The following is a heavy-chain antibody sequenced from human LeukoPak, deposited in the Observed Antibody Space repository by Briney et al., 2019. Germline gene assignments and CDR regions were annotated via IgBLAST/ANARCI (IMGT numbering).Heavy chain of an antibody. J-gene: IGHJ4*02. CDR3: VRPYSAADY. CDR1: GFTFSTYW. CDR2: INPDGTNT. V-gene: IGHV3-74*01. D-gene: IGHD4-11*01. Sequence: GGSLRLSCGGSGFTFSTYWIHWVRQAPGKGLEWVSAINPDGTNTTSADSVKGRFTLSRDNAKSTVYLHMNNLRVQDTATYYCVRPYSAADYWDQGALVTVSS.